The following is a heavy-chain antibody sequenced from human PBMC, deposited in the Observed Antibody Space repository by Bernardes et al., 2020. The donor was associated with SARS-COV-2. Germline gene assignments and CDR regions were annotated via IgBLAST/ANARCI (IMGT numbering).Heavy chain of an antibody. J-gene: IGHJ2*01. Sequence: GEALNISCKGSGYSFTSYWINWVRQMPGTGLEWMGRIDPSDSYTNYSPSFQGHVTISADKSISTAYLQWSSLKASDTAMYYCARHGSLYGGYVFYFDLWGRGTLVTVSS. D-gene: IGHD5-12*01. CDR3: ARHGSLYGGYVFYFDL. V-gene: IGHV5-10-1*01. CDR2: IDPSDSYT. CDR1: GYSFTSYW.